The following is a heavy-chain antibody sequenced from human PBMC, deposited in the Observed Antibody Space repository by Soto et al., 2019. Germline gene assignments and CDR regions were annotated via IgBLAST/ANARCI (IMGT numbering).Heavy chain of an antibody. J-gene: IGHJ6*02. CDR2: ISAYNGNT. D-gene: IGHD3-10*01. V-gene: IGHV1-18*01. CDR1: GYTFSSYG. CDR3: ARDRGAYGMGV. Sequence: QVQLVQSGAEVKKPGASVKVSCKASGYTFSSYGISWVRQAPGQGLEWMGWISAYNGNTNYAQNLQGRVTMTADTSTSTAHMELRSLRSDDTAVYYCARDRGAYGMGVWGQGTTVTVSS.